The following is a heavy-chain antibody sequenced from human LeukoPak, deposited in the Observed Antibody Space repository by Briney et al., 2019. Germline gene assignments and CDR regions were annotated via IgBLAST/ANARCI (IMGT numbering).Heavy chain of an antibody. Sequence: PSETLSLTCTVSGGFISSYYWSWIRQPAGKGLEWIGRIYTSGSTNYNPSLKSRVTMSVDTSKNQFSLKLSSVTAADTAVYYCARERVPAANYYYYYMDVWGKGTTVTISS. V-gene: IGHV4-4*07. J-gene: IGHJ6*03. D-gene: IGHD2-2*01. CDR1: GGFISSYY. CDR2: IYTSGST. CDR3: ARERVPAANYYYYYMDV.